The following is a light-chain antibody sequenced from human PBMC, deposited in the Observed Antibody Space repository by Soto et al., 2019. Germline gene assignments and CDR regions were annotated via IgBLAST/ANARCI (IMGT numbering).Light chain of an antibody. V-gene: IGKV3-11*01. CDR2: DVS. J-gene: IGKJ5*01. Sequence: EIVLTQSPATLSLSPGGRATLSCRTSQSVSSSLAWYQQKPGQAPRLLIYDVSVRATGIPARFSGSGSETDFTLTISSLETEDFAVYYCQQRSKWPLTFGQGTRLEIK. CDR3: QQRSKWPLT. CDR1: QSVSSS.